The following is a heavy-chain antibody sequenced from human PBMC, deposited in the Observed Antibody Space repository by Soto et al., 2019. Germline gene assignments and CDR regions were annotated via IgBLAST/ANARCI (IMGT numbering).Heavy chain of an antibody. V-gene: IGHV1-69*08. CDR1: GGTFSSYT. CDR3: AREPDRYCSGGSCYAYYYYGMDV. Sequence: QVQLVQSGAEVKKPGSSVKVSCKASGGTFSSYTISWVRQAPGQGLEWMGRIIPILGIANYAQKFQGRVTITAEKSTSTAYMELSSLRSEDTAVYYCAREPDRYCSGGSCYAYYYYGMDVWGQGTTVTVSS. CDR2: IIPILGIA. D-gene: IGHD2-15*01. J-gene: IGHJ6*02.